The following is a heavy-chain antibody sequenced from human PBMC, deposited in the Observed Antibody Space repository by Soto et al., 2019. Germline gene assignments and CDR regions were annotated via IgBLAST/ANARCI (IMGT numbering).Heavy chain of an antibody. V-gene: IGHV3-9*01. D-gene: IGHD3-22*01. CDR3: AKRGYYYDSSGYYSYYFEY. Sequence: EVQLVESGVGLVQPGRSLRLSCAASGFTFDDYAMHWVRKAPGKGLEWVSGINWNSGSIGYADSVKGRFTISRDNAKNSLYLQMNSLRAEDTAVYYCAKRGYYYDSSGYYSYYFEYWGQGTLVTVSS. CDR1: GFTFDDYA. CDR2: INWNSGSI. J-gene: IGHJ4*02.